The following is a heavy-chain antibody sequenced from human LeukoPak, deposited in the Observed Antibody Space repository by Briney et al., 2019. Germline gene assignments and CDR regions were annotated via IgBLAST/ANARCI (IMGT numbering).Heavy chain of an antibody. CDR3: AKDNDFWSGYYATY. CDR2: ISGSGGST. D-gene: IGHD3-3*01. Sequence: PGGSLRLSCAASGFTFSSYAMSWVRQAPGKGLEWVSAISGSGGSTYYADSVKGRFTISRDNSKNTLYLQMNSLRAEDTAVYYCAKDNDFWSGYYATYWGQGTLVTVSS. V-gene: IGHV3-23*01. J-gene: IGHJ4*02. CDR1: GFTFSSYA.